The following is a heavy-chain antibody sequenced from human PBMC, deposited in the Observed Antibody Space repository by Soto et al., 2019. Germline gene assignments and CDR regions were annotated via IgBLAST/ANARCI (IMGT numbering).Heavy chain of an antibody. D-gene: IGHD3-16*02. Sequence: HPGGSLRLSCAASGFTFSSYAMHWVRQAPGKGLEWVAVISYDGSNKYYADSVKGRFTISRDNSKNTLYLQMNSLRAEDTAVYYCARDRGLLRYKDAFDIWGQGTMVTVSS. CDR1: GFTFSSYA. V-gene: IGHV3-30-3*01. CDR2: ISYDGSNK. CDR3: ARDRGLLRYKDAFDI. J-gene: IGHJ3*02.